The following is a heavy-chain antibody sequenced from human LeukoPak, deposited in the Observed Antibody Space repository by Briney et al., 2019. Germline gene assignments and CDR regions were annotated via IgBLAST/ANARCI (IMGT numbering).Heavy chain of an antibody. D-gene: IGHD6-13*01. CDR1: GGSSSGYY. CDR3: ARVKVSSSWYLIYAYFDY. V-gene: IGHV4-34*01. J-gene: IGHJ4*02. Sequence: SEPLSLTCAVYGGSSSGYYWSLILRPPVRGLECVWEINHSGSTNYNPSLKSRVTISVDTSKNQFSLKLSSVTAADTAVYYCARVKVSSSWYLIYAYFDYWGQGTLVTVSS. CDR2: INHSGST.